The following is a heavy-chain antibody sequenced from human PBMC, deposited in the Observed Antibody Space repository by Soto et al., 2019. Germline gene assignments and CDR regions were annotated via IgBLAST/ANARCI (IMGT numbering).Heavy chain of an antibody. Sequence: GGPLRLSSAASGFTFSSYAMHWVRQAPDKGLEWVAVISYDGSNKYYADSVKGRFTLSRDNSKNTLYLQMNSLRAEDTAVYYCARHPPEAVLPPHFRGQGPQVTVSS. V-gene: IGHV3-30-3*01. J-gene: IGHJ4*02. D-gene: IGHD2-15*01. CDR2: ISYDGSNK. CDR3: ARHPPEAVLPPHF. CDR1: GFTFSSYA.